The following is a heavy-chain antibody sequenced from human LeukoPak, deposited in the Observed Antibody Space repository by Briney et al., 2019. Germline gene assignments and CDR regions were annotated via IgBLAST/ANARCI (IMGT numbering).Heavy chain of an antibody. J-gene: IGHJ4*02. V-gene: IGHV3-23*01. CDR1: GFTFSSYA. CDR3: ARGLFWGSHRSFDY. CDR2: ISGSADIT. D-gene: IGHD3-16*02. Sequence: GGSLRLSCAASGFTFSSYAMNWVRQAPGKGLEWVSAISGSADITYYADSVKGRFTISRDNSKNTLYLQMNSLRAEDTAVYYCARGLFWGSHRSFDYWGQGTLVTVSS.